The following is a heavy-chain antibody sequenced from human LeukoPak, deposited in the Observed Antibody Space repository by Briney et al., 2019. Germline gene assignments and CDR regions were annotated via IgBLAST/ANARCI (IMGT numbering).Heavy chain of an antibody. CDR3: ARSPTGTTNY. D-gene: IGHD1-1*01. V-gene: IGHV3-21*01. Sequence: PGGSLRLSCPASGFTFSSDSMNWVRQAPGKGLEWVSSISSSSSYIYYADSVKGRFTISRDNAKNSLYLQMNSLRAEDTAVYYCARSPTGTTNYWGQGTLVTVSS. CDR2: ISSSSSYI. J-gene: IGHJ4*02. CDR1: GFTFSSDS.